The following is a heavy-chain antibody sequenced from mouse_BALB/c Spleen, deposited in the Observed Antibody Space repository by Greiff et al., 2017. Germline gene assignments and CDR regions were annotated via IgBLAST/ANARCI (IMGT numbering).Heavy chain of an antibody. CDR1: GFNIKDTY. J-gene: IGHJ1*01. CDR2: IDPANGNT. Sequence: EVQLQQSGAELVKPGASVKLSCTASGFNIKDTYMHWVKQRPEQGLEWIGRIDPANGNTKYDPKFQGKATITADTSSNTAYLQLSSLTSEDTAVYYCASGTLLLRVGFDVWGAGTTVTVSS. CDR3: ASGTLLLRVGFDV. D-gene: IGHD1-1*01. V-gene: IGHV14-3*02.